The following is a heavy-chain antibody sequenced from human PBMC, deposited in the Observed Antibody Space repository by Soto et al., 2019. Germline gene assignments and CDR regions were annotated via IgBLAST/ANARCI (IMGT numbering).Heavy chain of an antibody. Sequence: GGSLRLSCAASGFTFSSYEMNWVRQAPGKGLEWVSYISSSGSTIYYADSVKGRFTISRDNAKNSLYLQMNSLRAEDTAVYYCARENADSSSNWFDPWGQGTLVTVSS. J-gene: IGHJ5*02. CDR2: ISSSGSTI. D-gene: IGHD6-6*01. CDR3: ARENADSSSNWFDP. V-gene: IGHV3-48*03. CDR1: GFTFSSYE.